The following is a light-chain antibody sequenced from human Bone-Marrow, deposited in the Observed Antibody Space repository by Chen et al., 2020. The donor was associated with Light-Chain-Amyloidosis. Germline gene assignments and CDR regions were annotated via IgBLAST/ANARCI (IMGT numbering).Light chain of an antibody. CDR1: SSNIGAVYD. Sequence: QSVLTQPPSVSGAPGQRVTISCTGDSSNIGAVYDVHWYQQLPGTAPKLLIYGNNNRPSGVPDRFPGSIDRSSNSASLTISGLKPEDEADYYCQSYQGSSQGVFGGGTKLTVL. J-gene: IGLJ3*02. CDR2: GNN. V-gene: IGLV1-40*01. CDR3: QSYQGSSQGV.